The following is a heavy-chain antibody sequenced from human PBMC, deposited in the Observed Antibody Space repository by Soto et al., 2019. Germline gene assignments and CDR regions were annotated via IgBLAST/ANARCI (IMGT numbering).Heavy chain of an antibody. CDR3: ERDTPFYFDSYNYT. CDR1: GFTFSSYW. J-gene: IGHJ5*02. V-gene: IGHV3-74*01. D-gene: IGHD3-22*01. Sequence: SGGSLRLSCAASGFTFSSYWMHWVRQAPGKGLVWVSRINSDGSTTSYADSVKGRFTISRDNAKNTLFLQMNSLRAEDTAVYYCERDTPFYFDSYNYTWGQGTLVTVSS. CDR2: INSDGSTT.